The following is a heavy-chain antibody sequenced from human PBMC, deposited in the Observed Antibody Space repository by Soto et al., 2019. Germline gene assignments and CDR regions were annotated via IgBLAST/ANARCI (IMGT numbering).Heavy chain of an antibody. Sequence: GGSLRLSCAASGFTFSSSAMSWVRQAPGKGLEWVSTISGSGGSTYYADSVKGRFTVSRDNSKNMLYLQMNSLRVEDTAVYYCAREVRVRGFAFDIWGQGTIVTVSS. CDR1: GFTFSSSA. CDR3: AREVRVRGFAFDI. V-gene: IGHV3-23*01. J-gene: IGHJ3*02. CDR2: ISGSGGST. D-gene: IGHD3-3*01.